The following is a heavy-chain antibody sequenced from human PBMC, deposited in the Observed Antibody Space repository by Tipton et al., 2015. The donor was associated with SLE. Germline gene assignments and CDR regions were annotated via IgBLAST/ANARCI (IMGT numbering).Heavy chain of an antibody. CDR3: ASSYDSSGYYPIDAFDI. V-gene: IGHV4-34*01. CDR1: GGSFSGYY. Sequence: TLSLTCAVYGGSFSGYYWSWVRQPPGKGLEWIGEIYYSGSTYYNPSLKSRVTISVDTSKNQFSLKLSSVTAADTAVYYCASSYDSSGYYPIDAFDIWGQGTMVTVSS. D-gene: IGHD3-22*01. J-gene: IGHJ3*02. CDR2: IYYSGST.